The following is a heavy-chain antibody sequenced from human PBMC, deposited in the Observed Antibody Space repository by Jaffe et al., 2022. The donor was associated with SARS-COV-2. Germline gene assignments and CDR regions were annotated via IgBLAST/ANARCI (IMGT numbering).Heavy chain of an antibody. CDR2: IYDGGKT. J-gene: IGHJ3*02. V-gene: IGHV3-66*02. CDR1: GLNVFSNS. Sequence: EVKLMESGGGLVQPGGSLRLSCEASGLNVFSNSMSWVRQAPGKGLEWVSAIYDGGKTDYADSVKGRFTISSDDSKNTLYLQMNSLRSEDTAVYYCAREKMITLPHDAFDIWGQGTKVTVSS. D-gene: IGHD3-16*01. CDR3: AREKMITLPHDAFDI.